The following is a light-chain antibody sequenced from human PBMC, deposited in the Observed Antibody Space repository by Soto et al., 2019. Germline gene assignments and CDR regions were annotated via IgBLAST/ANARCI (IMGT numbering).Light chain of an antibody. V-gene: IGKV1-39*01. CDR3: QQSYSSLWT. J-gene: IGKJ1*01. CDR1: QSIANF. CDR2: GTY. Sequence: DIQISQSPSFLSAYGGDRVTITGRASQSIANFLNWYQQKPGKDPKLVIYGTYTLQSGVTSRFSGSGSGTDFTLTISRLQREDFATYYCQQSYSSLWTFGQGTKVDI.